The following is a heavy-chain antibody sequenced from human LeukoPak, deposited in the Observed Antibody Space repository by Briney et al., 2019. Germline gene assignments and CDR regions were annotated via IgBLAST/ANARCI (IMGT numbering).Heavy chain of an antibody. J-gene: IGHJ3*02. CDR1: GFTFSSYA. D-gene: IGHD2-2*01. CDR2: ISGSGGST. Sequence: PGGSLRLSCAASGFTFSSYAMSWVRQAPGKGLEWVSAISGSGGSTYYADSVKGRFTISRDNSKNTLYLQMNSLRAEDAAVYYCAKDNGYQLPSRDDAFDIWGQGTMVTVSS. V-gene: IGHV3-23*01. CDR3: AKDNGYQLPSRDDAFDI.